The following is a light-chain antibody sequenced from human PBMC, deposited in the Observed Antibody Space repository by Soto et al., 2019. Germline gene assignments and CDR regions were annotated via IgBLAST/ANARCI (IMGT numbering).Light chain of an antibody. V-gene: IGKV3-15*01. J-gene: IGKJ1*01. CDR2: GAS. CDR1: QSVSSN. Sequence: EIVMTQSPATLSVSPGERATLSCRASQSVSSNLAWYQQKPGQAPRLLIYGASTRPTGIPARFSGSGSGTEFSLTISSLQSEDFAVYYCQQYNNWPPWTFGQGTKVAIK. CDR3: QQYNNWPPWT.